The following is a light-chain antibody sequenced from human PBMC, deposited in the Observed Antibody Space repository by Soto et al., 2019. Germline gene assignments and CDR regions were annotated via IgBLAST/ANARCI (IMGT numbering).Light chain of an antibody. CDR2: DVS. CDR1: SSDVGGYNY. V-gene: IGLV2-14*01. Sequence: QSALTQPASVSGSPGQSITISCTGTSSDVGGYNYVSWYQQHPGKAPKLMIYDVSNRPSGVSNRFSGSKSGNTASLTISGLHAEDESVYYCSSYTSSSTLVFGGGTKLTVL. J-gene: IGLJ3*02. CDR3: SSYTSSSTLV.